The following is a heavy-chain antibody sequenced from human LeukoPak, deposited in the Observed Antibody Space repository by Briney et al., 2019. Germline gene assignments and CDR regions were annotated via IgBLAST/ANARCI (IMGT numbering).Heavy chain of an antibody. D-gene: IGHD3-16*01. V-gene: IGHV4-31*03. J-gene: IGHJ5*02. Sequence: PSQTLSLTCTVSGGSISSSGYYWSWIRQLPGKGLQWIGYIHYSGNTYYNPALKSRLTISVDTSKNQFSLNLSSVTAADTAFYYCARDHTSPRGGFDPWGQGTLVTVSS. CDR1: GGSISSSGYY. CDR2: IHYSGNT. CDR3: ARDHTSPRGGFDP.